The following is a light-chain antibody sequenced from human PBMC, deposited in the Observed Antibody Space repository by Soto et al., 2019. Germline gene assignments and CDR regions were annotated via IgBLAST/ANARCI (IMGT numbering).Light chain of an antibody. V-gene: IGKV3-11*01. J-gene: IGKJ5*01. CDR2: DAS. CDR3: KQHDDWPT. CDR1: QSVSSY. Sequence: EIVLIQSPATLALSPWERATLSCRASQSVSSYLAWYQQKPGQDPRLLIYDASNRATGIPARFSGSGSGTDFTLTISSLEPEYFAVYYCKQHDDWPTFGNGTRLAIK.